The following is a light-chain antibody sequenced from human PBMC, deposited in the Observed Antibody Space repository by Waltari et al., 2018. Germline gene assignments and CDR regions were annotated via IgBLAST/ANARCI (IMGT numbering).Light chain of an antibody. V-gene: IGKV4-1*01. CDR3: QQYYVNPPT. CDR2: WAS. J-gene: IGKJ1*01. CDR1: QSVLYSSNNKNY. Sequence: DIVMTQSPDSLAVSLGERASINCKSSQSVLYSSNNKNYLAWYQHKPGQPPKLLIYWASSRESGVPDRFSGRGSGTDFTLTISSLQAEDVAVYYCQQYYVNPPTFGQGTKVEIK.